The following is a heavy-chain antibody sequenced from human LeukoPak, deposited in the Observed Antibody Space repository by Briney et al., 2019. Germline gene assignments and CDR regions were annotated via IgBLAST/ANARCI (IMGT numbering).Heavy chain of an antibody. CDR2: IYYSGST. Sequence: SETLSLTCTVSGGSISSYYWSWIRQPPGKGLEWIGSIYYSGSTYYNPSLKSRVTISVDTSKNQFSLKLSSVTAADTAVYYCARDGGGGWFDPWGQGTLATVSS. CDR3: ARDGGGGWFDP. J-gene: IGHJ5*02. D-gene: IGHD2-15*01. V-gene: IGHV4-59*01. CDR1: GGSISSYY.